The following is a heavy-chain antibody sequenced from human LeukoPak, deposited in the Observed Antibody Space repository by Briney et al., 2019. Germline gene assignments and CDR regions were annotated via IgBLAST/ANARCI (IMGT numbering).Heavy chain of an antibody. D-gene: IGHD4-17*01. CDR3: ASSTVTTYYYYGMDV. Sequence: GGSLRLSCAASGFTVSSNYMSWVRQAPGKGLEWVSVIYSGGSTYYADSVKGRFTISRDNSKNTLYLQMNSLRAEDTAVYYCASSTVTTYYYYGMDVWGQGTTVTVSS. CDR1: GFTVSSNY. CDR2: IYSGGST. V-gene: IGHV3-53*01. J-gene: IGHJ6*02.